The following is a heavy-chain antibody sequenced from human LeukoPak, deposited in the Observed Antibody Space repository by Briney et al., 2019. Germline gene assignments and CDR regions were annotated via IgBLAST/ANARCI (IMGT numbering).Heavy chain of an antibody. Sequence: GGSLRLSCAASGFTFSSYAMHWVRQAPGKGLEWVAVISYDGSNKYYADSVKGRFTISRDNSKNTMYLQMNSLRAEDTAVYYCARSPFMYSCSHDYWGQGTPVTVSS. J-gene: IGHJ4*02. D-gene: IGHD6-13*01. V-gene: IGHV3-30-3*01. CDR1: GFTFSSYA. CDR2: ISYDGSNK. CDR3: ARSPFMYSCSHDY.